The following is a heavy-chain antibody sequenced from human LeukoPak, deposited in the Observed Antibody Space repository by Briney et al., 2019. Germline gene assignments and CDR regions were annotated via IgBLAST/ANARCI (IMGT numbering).Heavy chain of an antibody. D-gene: IGHD2-15*01. V-gene: IGHV1-8*01. Sequence: GASVKVSCKASGYTFTSYDINWVRQATGQGLEWMGWMNPNSGNTGYAQKFQGRVTMTRNTSINTAYMELNSLTFEDTAVYYCARGQFPYCIGGSCYSSWFDPWGQGTLVTVSS. CDR3: ARGQFPYCIGGSCYSSWFDP. CDR1: GYTFTSYD. CDR2: MNPNSGNT. J-gene: IGHJ5*02.